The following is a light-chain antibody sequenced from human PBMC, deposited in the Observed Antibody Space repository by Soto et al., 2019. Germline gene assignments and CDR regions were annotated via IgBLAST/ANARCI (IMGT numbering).Light chain of an antibody. CDR1: QSVSSN. J-gene: IGKJ1*01. V-gene: IGKV3-15*01. CDR3: QQYNNWPRT. CDR2: GAS. Sequence: EIVMTQSPATLSVSPGERATLSCRASQSVSSNLAWYQQKPGQAPRLLIYGASTRATGIPARFSGSWSGTEFTLTISSLQSEDFAVYYGQQYNNWPRTFGQGTKVEIK.